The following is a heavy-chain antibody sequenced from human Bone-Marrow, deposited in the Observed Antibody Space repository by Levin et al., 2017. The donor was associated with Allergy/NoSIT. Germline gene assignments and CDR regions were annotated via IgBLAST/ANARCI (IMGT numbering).Heavy chain of an antibody. D-gene: IGHD1-7*01. CDR1: GNFLSSQY. J-gene: IGHJ4*02. Sequence: SETLSLTCTVSGNFLSSQYWTWIRQSPGKGLEWIGYIENGGGTSYNPALKSRVTISADTSKNKFSLNLRSMTPADAAIYYCATGGTWFQGFYFDNWGQGTPITVSS. CDR2: IENGGGT. CDR3: ATGGTWFQGFYFDN. V-gene: IGHV4-59*11.